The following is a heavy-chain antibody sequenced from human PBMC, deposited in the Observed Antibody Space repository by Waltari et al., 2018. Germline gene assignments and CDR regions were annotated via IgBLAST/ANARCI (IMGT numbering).Heavy chain of an antibody. CDR2: IGHDASAT. CDR3: ARDFAYGRFDY. V-gene: IGHV3-7*03. D-gene: IGHD3-10*01. Sequence: EVQLVQSGGALVQPGGSLRLPGPDSGVTFSNFWMTWVRQAPGKGLEWVAMIGHDASATYYVGSVKGRFTVSRDNAKSSLFLQMNSLSVEDTAVYYCARDFAYGRFDYWGQGTLVTVSS. J-gene: IGHJ4*02. CDR1: GVTFSNFW.